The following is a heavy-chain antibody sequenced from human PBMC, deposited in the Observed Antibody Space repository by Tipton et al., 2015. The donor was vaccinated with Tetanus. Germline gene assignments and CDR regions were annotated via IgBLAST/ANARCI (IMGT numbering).Heavy chain of an antibody. CDR1: GGSISTGGYY. J-gene: IGHJ4*02. Sequence: GLVKPSQTLSLTCTVSGGSISTGGYYWSWIRQHPGKGLEWIGDIYNSGSTYYNPSLKSRVTISVDTSENHFSPKLNSVTAADTAVYFCARDQARGARGWNYFDYWGQGIQVTVSS. D-gene: IGHD1-26*01. CDR3: ARDQARGARGWNYFDY. CDR2: IYNSGST. V-gene: IGHV4-31*03.